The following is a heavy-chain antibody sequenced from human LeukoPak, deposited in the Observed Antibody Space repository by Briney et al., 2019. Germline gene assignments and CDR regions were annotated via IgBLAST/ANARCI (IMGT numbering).Heavy chain of an antibody. CDR2: IYHSGST. J-gene: IGHJ4*02. CDR1: GYSISSGYY. CDR3: ASLVVVTAMGGLYFDY. V-gene: IGHV4-38-2*02. D-gene: IGHD2-21*02. Sequence: SETLSLTCTVSGYSISSGYYWGWIRQPPGKGLEWIGSIYHSGSTYYNPSLKSRVTISVDTSKNQFSLKLSSVTAADTALYYCASLVVVTAMGGLYFDYWGQGTLVTVSS.